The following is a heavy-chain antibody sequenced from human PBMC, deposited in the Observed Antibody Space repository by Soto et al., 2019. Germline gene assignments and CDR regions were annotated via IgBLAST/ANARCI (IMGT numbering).Heavy chain of an antibody. D-gene: IGHD4-17*01. CDR3: AKDEIDGDSSTGGHLDD. Sequence: EVQLLESGGGLVQPGGSLRLSCAASGFTFSSYAMSWVRQAPGKGLEWVSAISGSGGSTYYADSVKGRFTISRDNSKNTLGLQMASLRAEDPAVYYCAKDEIDGDSSTGGHLDDWGRGPLVSVSA. J-gene: IGHJ4*02. CDR1: GFTFSSYA. CDR2: ISGSGGST. V-gene: IGHV3-23*01.